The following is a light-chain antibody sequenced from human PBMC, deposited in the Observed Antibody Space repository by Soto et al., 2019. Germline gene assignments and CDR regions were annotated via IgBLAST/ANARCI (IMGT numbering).Light chain of an antibody. CDR3: QQAASFTIT. CDR1: QGISSY. V-gene: IGKV1-9*01. J-gene: IGKJ5*01. Sequence: QLTQSPSSLSASVGDRATINWRASQGISSYLDWYQKKKGKAPKFLIYAASTLQSGVPSRLTGSGYGTDLTITINSLQHEDFETYYCQQAASFTITFGQGTRLEIK. CDR2: AAS.